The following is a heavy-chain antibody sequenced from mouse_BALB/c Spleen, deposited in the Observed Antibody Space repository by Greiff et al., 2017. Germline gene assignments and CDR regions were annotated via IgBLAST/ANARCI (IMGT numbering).Heavy chain of an antibody. V-gene: IGHV1S81*02. CDR3: TRHGRGNDGDY. CDR2: INPRNGGT. D-gene: IGHD2-2*01. CDR1: GYTFTSSY. J-gene: IGHJ2*01. Sequence: VKLMESGAELVKPGASVKLSCKASGYTFTSSYMYWVKQRPGQGLEWIGEINPRNGGTNFNEKFKSKATLTADKSSSTAYMQLSSLTSEDSAVYDCTRHGRGNDGDYWGQGTTLTVSS.